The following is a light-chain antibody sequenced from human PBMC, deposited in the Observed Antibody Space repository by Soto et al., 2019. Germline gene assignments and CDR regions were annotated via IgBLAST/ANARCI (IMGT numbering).Light chain of an antibody. V-gene: IGLV1-44*01. CDR3: ATWDDRLNGYV. CDR2: NNN. Sequence: QSVLTQPPSASGTPGQRVTISCSGSSSNIGSNTVDWYQQLPGTAPKLLLYNNNQRPSGVPVRFSGSKSGTSASLAISGLQSEDEADDYCATWDDRLNGYVFGTGTKVTVL. CDR1: SSNIGSNT. J-gene: IGLJ1*01.